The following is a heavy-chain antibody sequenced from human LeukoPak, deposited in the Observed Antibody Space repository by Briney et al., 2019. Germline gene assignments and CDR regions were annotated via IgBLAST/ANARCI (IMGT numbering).Heavy chain of an antibody. Sequence: GESLQISCKGSGYSFTSYWIGWVRQMPGKGLEWVGIIYPGDFDTRYSPSFQGQVTISADKSISTAYLQWSSLKASDTAMYYCARLVDIVATINYWGQGTLVTVSS. CDR3: ARLVDIVATINY. CDR2: IYPGDFDT. V-gene: IGHV5-51*01. J-gene: IGHJ4*02. D-gene: IGHD5-12*01. CDR1: GYSFTSYW.